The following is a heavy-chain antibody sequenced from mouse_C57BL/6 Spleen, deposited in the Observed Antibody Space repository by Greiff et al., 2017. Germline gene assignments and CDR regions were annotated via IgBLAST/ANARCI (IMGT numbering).Heavy chain of an antibody. Sequence: EVMLVESGGGLVKPGGSLKLSCAASGFTFSSYTMSWVRQTPEKRLEWVATISGGGGNTYYPDSVKGRFTISRDNAKNTLYLQMSSLRSEDTALYYCARLGTTNYWGQGTTLTVSS. CDR2: ISGGGGNT. D-gene: IGHD1-1*01. CDR3: ARLGTTNY. CDR1: GFTFSSYT. J-gene: IGHJ2*01. V-gene: IGHV5-9*01.